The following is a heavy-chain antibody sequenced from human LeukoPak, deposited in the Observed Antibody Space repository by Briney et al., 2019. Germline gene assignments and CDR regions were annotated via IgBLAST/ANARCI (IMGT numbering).Heavy chain of an antibody. V-gene: IGHV3-48*02. CDR2: ISRSSSTI. CDR3: ARDLEVPGGNRLFDY. CDR1: GFTFSSYR. D-gene: IGHD4-23*01. Sequence: GGSLRLSSAVSGFTFSSYRMNWVRQAPGKGLEWVSDISRSSSTIDYADSVKGRFSISRDNAKNSMYLQMNSLIDEDTAVYYCARDLEVPGGNRLFDYWGQGTLVTVSS. J-gene: IGHJ4*02.